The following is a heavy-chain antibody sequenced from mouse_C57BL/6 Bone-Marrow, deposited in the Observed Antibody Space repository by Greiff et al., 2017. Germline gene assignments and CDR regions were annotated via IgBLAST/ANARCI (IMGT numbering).Heavy chain of an antibody. V-gene: IGHV1-64*01. Sequence: VQLQQPGAELVKPGASVKLSCKASGYTFTSYWMHWVKQRPGQGLEWIGMIHPNSGSTNYNEKFKSKATLTVDKSSSTAYMQLSRLTSEDSAVXYCARMSFAWFAYWGQGTLVTVSA. J-gene: IGHJ3*01. CDR3: ARMSFAWFAY. CDR2: IHPNSGST. CDR1: GYTFTSYW.